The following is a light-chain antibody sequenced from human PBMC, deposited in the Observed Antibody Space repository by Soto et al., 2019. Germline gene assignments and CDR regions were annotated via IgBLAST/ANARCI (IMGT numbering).Light chain of an antibody. CDR2: EVN. V-gene: IGLV2-14*01. CDR1: SSDIGAYDY. CDR3: FSFTTTSTHV. Sequence: QPVLTQPASLSGSPGQSITISCTGTSSDIGAYDYVSWFQQHPGKAPRLMLSEVNNRPSGHSNRFSRSKSGYPAYLTISALQVEDEAEYFRFSFTTTSTHVYGTGTKVTVL. J-gene: IGLJ1*01.